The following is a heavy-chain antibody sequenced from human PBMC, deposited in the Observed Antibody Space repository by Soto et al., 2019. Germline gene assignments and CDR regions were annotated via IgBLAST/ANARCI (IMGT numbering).Heavy chain of an antibody. J-gene: IGHJ4*02. CDR2: ISGSGGST. D-gene: IGHD6-19*01. CDR3: ATKLNQWLAPYFDY. CDR1: GFTFSSYA. Sequence: GGSLRLSCAASGFTFSSYAMSWVRQAPGKGLEWVSAISGSGGSTCYADSVKGRFTISRDNSKNTLYLQMNSLRAEDTAVYYCATKLNQWLAPYFDYWGQGTLVTVSS. V-gene: IGHV3-23*01.